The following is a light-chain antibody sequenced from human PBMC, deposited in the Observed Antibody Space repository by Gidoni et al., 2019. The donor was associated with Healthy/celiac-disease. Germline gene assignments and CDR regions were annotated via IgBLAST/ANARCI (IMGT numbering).Light chain of an antibody. Sequence: EIVLTQSPGTLSLSPGERATLSCRASQSVRSSYLAWYQQKPGQAPMLLIYGASSRATGIPDRFSGSGAGTDFTLTISRLEPEDVAVYYCQQYGSSPGFTFGPGTKVDIK. V-gene: IGKV3-20*01. J-gene: IGKJ3*01. CDR1: QSVRSSY. CDR3: QQYGSSPGFT. CDR2: GAS.